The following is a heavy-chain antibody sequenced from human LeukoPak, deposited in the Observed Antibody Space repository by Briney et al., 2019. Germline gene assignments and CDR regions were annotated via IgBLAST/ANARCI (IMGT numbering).Heavy chain of an antibody. CDR3: ARGRWELASPPSY. J-gene: IGHJ4*02. CDR1: GFTFSDYY. D-gene: IGHD1-26*01. V-gene: IGHV3-11*01. Sequence: PGGSLRLSCATSGFTFSDYYMTWIRQAPGKGLEWVSYISNRGTTIYYADSVKGRFTNSRDNAKNSLYLQMNSLRAEDTAVYYCARGRWELASPPSYLGQGTLVTVSS. CDR2: ISNRGTTI.